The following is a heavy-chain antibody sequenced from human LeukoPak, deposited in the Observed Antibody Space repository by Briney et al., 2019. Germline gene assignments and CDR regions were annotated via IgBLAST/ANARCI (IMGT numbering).Heavy chain of an antibody. CDR1: GGSISSSSW. Sequence: PSETLSLTCAVSGGSISSSSWWSWVRQPPGKGLEWIGEIYHSGSTNYNPSLKSRVTISVDTSKNQFSLNLTSVAAADTAVYYCARRRSIAAVRGDWFDPWGQGTLVTVSS. J-gene: IGHJ5*02. CDR2: IYHSGST. V-gene: IGHV4-4*02. D-gene: IGHD6-6*01. CDR3: ARRRSIAAVRGDWFDP.